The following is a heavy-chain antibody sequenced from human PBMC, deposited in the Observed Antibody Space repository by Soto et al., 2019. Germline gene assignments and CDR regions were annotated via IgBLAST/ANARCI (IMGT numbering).Heavy chain of an antibody. D-gene: IGHD2-15*01. CDR3: ARDKYCSGGSCRKNWFDP. Sequence: TSETLSLTCTVSGGSISSSYWSWIRQPPGKGLEWLAYIYDDGSANYNPSLKSRATISLDMSKNQFSLKLTSVTAADTAVYYCARDKYCSGGSCRKNWFDPWGQGTLVT. J-gene: IGHJ5*02. V-gene: IGHV4-59*01. CDR2: IYDDGSA. CDR1: GGSISSSY.